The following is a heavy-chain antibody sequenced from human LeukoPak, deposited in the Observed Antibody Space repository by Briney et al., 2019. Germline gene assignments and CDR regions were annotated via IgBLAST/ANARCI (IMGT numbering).Heavy chain of an antibody. D-gene: IGHD3-22*01. CDR1: GGSFSGYC. Sequence: SETLSLTCAVYGGSFSGYCWSWIRQPPGKGLEWIGEINHSGSTNYNPSLKSRVTISVDTSENQFSLKLSPVTAADTAVYYCARGGTLGYYYDSSGFFTLDNWGQGTLVTVSS. J-gene: IGHJ4*02. CDR3: ARGGTLGYYYDSSGFFTLDN. CDR2: INHSGST. V-gene: IGHV4-34*01.